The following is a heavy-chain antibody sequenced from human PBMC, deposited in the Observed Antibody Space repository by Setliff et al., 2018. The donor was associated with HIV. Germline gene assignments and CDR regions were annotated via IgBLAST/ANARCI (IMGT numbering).Heavy chain of an antibody. CDR3: AREAARVVDF. Sequence: SETLSLTCAVYGGSFSGYYWSWIRQPPGKGLEWIGEINHRGSTNYNPSLKSRVTISVEASKNQFSLKLNSVTAADTAVYYCAREAARVVDFWGQGTLVTVSS. D-gene: IGHD6-25*01. V-gene: IGHV4-34*01. CDR1: GGSFSGYY. CDR2: INHRGST. J-gene: IGHJ4*02.